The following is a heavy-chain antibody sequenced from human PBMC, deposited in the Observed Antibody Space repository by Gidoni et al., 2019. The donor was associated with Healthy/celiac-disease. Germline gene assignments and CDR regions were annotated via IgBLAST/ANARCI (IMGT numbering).Heavy chain of an antibody. J-gene: IGHJ6*02. CDR1: GVTFSSYG. Sequence: QVQLVESGGGVVQPGRSLRLSCAASGVTFSSYGLHWVRQAPGKGLEWVAVIWYDGSNNYYEDSVKGRFTIYRDNSKHTRYLQMNSLRAEDTAVYYCARGSYYYDSSGYYAYYYYGMDVWGQGTTVTVSS. D-gene: IGHD3-22*01. CDR2: IWYDGSNN. V-gene: IGHV3-33*01. CDR3: ARGSYYYDSSGYYAYYYYGMDV.